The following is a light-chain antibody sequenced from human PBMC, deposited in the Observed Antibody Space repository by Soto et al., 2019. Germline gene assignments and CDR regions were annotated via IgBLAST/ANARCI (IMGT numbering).Light chain of an antibody. CDR3: QQCYSTPHT. J-gene: IGKJ4*01. Sequence: DIQMTQSPSSLSASVGDRVTITCRASQSISSYLNWYQQKPGKAPKLLIYAASSLQSGVPSRLSGSGSGTDSTLTICSLQPEELANYYCQQCYSTPHTFGGGTKVEIK. CDR2: AAS. V-gene: IGKV1-39*01. CDR1: QSISSY.